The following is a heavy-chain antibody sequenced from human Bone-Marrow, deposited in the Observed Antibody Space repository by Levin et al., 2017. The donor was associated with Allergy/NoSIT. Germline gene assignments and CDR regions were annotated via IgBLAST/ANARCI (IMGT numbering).Heavy chain of an antibody. CDR2: IKQDGSER. Sequence: PSETLSLTCAASGFTFSSHWMSWVRQAPGKGLEWVANIKQDGSERDYVDSVKGRFTISSDSAKNSLYLEMNSLIAEDTAVYYCASSWGRACDIWGKGTMVTVSS. CDR3: ASSWGRACDI. J-gene: IGHJ3*02. CDR1: GFTFSSHW. V-gene: IGHV3-7*02. D-gene: IGHD3-16*01.